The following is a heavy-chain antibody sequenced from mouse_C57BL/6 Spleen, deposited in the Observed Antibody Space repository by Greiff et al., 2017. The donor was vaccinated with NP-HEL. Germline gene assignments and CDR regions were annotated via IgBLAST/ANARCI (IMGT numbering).Heavy chain of an antibody. Sequence: VQLKESGGGLVQPGGSLSLSCAASGFTFTDYYMSWVRQPPGKALEWLGFIRNKANGYTTEYSVSLKGRFTISRDNSQSILYLQMNALGAEDSATYYCAWSRLRREGDYAMDYWGQGTSVTVSS. CDR1: GFTFTDYY. D-gene: IGHD2-4*01. CDR3: AWSRLRREGDYAMDY. V-gene: IGHV7-3*01. J-gene: IGHJ4*01. CDR2: IRNKANGYTT.